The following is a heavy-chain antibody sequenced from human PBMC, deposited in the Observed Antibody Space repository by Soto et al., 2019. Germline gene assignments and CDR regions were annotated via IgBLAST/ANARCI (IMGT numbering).Heavy chain of an antibody. J-gene: IGHJ5*02. CDR3: APYGNTNWFAP. CDR1: GGSISSGDYY. Sequence: QVQLQESGPGLVKPSQTLSLTCTVSGGSISSGDYYWSWIRQPPGKGLEWIGYIYYSGSTYYNPSRKSRVTSSLDTYKSQFALKLRSVTAPDTAVYSCAPYGNTNWFAPWGQGTLVTVSS. D-gene: IGHD3-10*01. CDR2: IYYSGST. V-gene: IGHV4-30-4*01.